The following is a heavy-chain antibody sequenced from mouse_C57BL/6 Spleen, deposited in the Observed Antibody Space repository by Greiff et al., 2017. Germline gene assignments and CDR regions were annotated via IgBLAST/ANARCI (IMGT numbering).Heavy chain of an antibody. CDR2: ISSGSSTI. Sequence: EVQLVESGGGLVKPGGSLKLSCAASGFTFSDYGMHWVRQAPEKGLEWVAYISSGSSTIYSADTVKGRFTISRDNAKNTLFLQMTSLRSEDTAMYYCARRTFAYWGQGTLVTVSA. CDR1: GFTFSDYG. CDR3: ARRTFAY. J-gene: IGHJ3*01. V-gene: IGHV5-17*01.